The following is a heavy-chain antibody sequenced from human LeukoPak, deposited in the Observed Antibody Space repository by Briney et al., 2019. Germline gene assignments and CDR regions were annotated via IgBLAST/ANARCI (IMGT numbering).Heavy chain of an antibody. CDR1: GFIFSSYS. Sequence: PGGSLRLSCVASGFIFSSYSMNWVRQAPGKGLEWVSSISHSSGYIYYADSVKGRFTISRDNAENSLYPQMDSLRAEDTAVYYCARDGASYSNYEGNFDYWGQGTLVTVSS. CDR2: ISHSSGYI. CDR3: ARDGASYSNYEGNFDY. V-gene: IGHV3-21*01. D-gene: IGHD4-11*01. J-gene: IGHJ4*02.